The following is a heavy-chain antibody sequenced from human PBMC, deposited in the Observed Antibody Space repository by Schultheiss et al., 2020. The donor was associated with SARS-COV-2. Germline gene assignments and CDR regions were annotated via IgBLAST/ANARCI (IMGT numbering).Heavy chain of an antibody. Sequence: GGSLRLSCAASGFTFSSYGMHWVRQAPGKGLEWVAVISYDGSNKYYADSVKGRFIISRDNSKNTLYLQMNSLRAEDTAVYYCAAPYYDYIWGSYRLTNYFDYWGQGTLVTVSS. CDR2: ISYDGSNK. CDR1: GFTFSSYG. J-gene: IGHJ4*02. CDR3: AAPYYDYIWGSYRLTNYFDY. V-gene: IGHV3-30*03. D-gene: IGHD3-16*02.